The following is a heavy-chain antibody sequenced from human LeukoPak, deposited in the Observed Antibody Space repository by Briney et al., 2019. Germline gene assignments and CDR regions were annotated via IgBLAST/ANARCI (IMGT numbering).Heavy chain of an antibody. CDR1: GFTFTSDA. V-gene: IGHV3-23*01. CDR2: ISGSGGST. J-gene: IGHJ4*02. D-gene: IGHD5-18*01. Sequence: GGSLRLSCVASGFTFTSDAMNWVRQAPGKGLEWVSAISGSGGSTYYADSVKGRFTISRDNSKNTLYLQMNSLRAEDTAVYYCAKDGDSYGFDYWGQGTLVTVSS. CDR3: AKDGDSYGFDY.